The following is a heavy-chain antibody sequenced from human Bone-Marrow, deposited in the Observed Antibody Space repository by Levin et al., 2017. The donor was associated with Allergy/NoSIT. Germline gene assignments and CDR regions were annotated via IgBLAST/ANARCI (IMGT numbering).Heavy chain of an antibody. CDR2: ISWNSDTI. D-gene: IGHD6-19*01. J-gene: IGHJ4*02. CDR1: FFPFSSSS. V-gene: IGHV3-9*01. CDR3: AKSSAVAGTGGGYYFDY. Sequence: SFAFSFFPFSSSSLHWVRQAPGKGLEWVSGISWNSDTIGYADSVKGRFTISLSPAKNSLYLQMNSLRAEDTALYYCAKSSAVAGTGGGYYFDYWGQGTLVTVSS.